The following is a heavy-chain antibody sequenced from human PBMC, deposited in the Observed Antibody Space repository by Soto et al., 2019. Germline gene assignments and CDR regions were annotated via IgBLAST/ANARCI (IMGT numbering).Heavy chain of an antibody. J-gene: IGHJ4*02. D-gene: IGHD5-18*01. CDR2: ISSSSSYI. CDR3: ARDQPGYSYGYGLGY. CDR1: GFNFSSYS. V-gene: IGHV3-21*01. Sequence: EVQLVESGGGLVKPGWSLRLSCAASGFNFSSYSMNWVRQAPGKGLEWVSAISSSSSYIYYADSVKGRFTISRDNAKNSLDLQMNSLRAEDTAVYYCARDQPGYSYGYGLGYWGQGTLVTVSS.